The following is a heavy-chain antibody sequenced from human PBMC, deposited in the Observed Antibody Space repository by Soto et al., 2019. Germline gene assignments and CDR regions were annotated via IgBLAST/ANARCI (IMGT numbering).Heavy chain of an antibody. V-gene: IGHV3-23*01. D-gene: IGHD3-10*01. CDR2: ISGGGDTT. J-gene: IGHJ4*02. CDR1: GFTFNNYA. CDR3: AKGRGGSGSRTPRVDF. Sequence: EVQLLESGGGLVQPGGSLRLSCAASGFTFNNYAMTWVRQAPGKGLEWVSAISGGGDTTSYADSVKGRFTVSRDGSNNTMYMQMSSLRAEDTAVYYCAKGRGGSGSRTPRVDFWGQGTLVTVSS.